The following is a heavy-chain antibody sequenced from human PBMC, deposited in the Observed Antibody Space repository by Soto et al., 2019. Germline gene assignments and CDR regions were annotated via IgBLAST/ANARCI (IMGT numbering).Heavy chain of an antibody. Sequence: DVQLVETGGGLIQPGGSLRLSCAASGFIVSSSYMSWVRQAPGKGLEWVSVLYSDGRTYYADSVKGRFTISRDNSKNTLYLQMNNLSAEDTAVYYCARCSGWYGQCYFDCWGQGTLVTVSS. CDR3: ARCSGWYGQCYFDC. V-gene: IGHV3-53*02. CDR1: GFIVSSSY. J-gene: IGHJ4*02. CDR2: LYSDGRT. D-gene: IGHD6-13*01.